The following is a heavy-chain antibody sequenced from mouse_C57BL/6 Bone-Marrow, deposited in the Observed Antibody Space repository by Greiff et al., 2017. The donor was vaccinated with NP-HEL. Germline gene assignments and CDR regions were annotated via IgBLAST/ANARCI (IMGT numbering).Heavy chain of an antibody. CDR2: IDPSDSYT. Sequence: QVQLQQPGAELVMPGASVKLSCTASGYTFTSYWMHWVKQRPGQGLEWIGEIDPSDSYTNYNQKFKGKSTLTVDKSARTAYMQLSSRTSEDSAVYYCAREEWLPYYIDYWGQGTTLTV. CDR3: AREEWLPYYIDY. V-gene: IGHV1-69*01. CDR1: GYTFTSYW. J-gene: IGHJ2*01. D-gene: IGHD2-2*01.